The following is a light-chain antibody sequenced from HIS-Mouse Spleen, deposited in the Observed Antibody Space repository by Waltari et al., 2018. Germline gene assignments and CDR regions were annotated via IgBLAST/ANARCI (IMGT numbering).Light chain of an antibody. CDR2: GVS. V-gene: IGLV2-11*01. J-gene: IGLJ2*01. CDR3: CSYAGSYTLRV. Sequence: QSALTQPRSVSGSPGQSVTISCTGTSSDVGGYNYVSWYQQPPGKAPKPMIYGVSKRPSGVPDRFSGSKSGNTASLTSSGLQAEDEADYYCCSYAGSYTLRVFGGGTKLTVL. CDR1: SSDVGGYNY.